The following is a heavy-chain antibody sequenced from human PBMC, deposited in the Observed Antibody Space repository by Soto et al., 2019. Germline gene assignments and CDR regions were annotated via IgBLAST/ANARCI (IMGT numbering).Heavy chain of an antibody. J-gene: IGHJ4*02. D-gene: IGHD3-3*01. CDR1: GFTFSSYG. V-gene: IGHV3-33*01. CDR3: AREFWGGPFDY. CDR2: IWSDGSNK. Sequence: QVQLVESGGGVVQPGRSLRLSCAASGFTFSSYGMHWVRQAPGKGLEWVAVIWSDGSNKYYADSVKGRFTISRDNSKNTRYRKMNSRRAGDRAVYYCAREFWGGPFDYWGQGTLVPVSS.